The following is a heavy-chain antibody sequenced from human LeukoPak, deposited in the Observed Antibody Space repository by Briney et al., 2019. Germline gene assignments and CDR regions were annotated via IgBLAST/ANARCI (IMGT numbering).Heavy chain of an antibody. J-gene: IGHJ5*02. V-gene: IGHV1-69*13. CDR1: GGTFSIYA. CDR3: ARTSRGYYYDSSGPRPYNWFDP. CDR2: IIPIFGTA. Sequence: GASVKVSCTASGGTFSIYAISWVRQAPGQGLEWMGGIIPIFGTANYAQKFQGRVTITADETTSTAYMELSSLRSEDTAVYYCARTSRGYYYDSSGPRPYNWFDPWGQGTLVTVSS. D-gene: IGHD3-22*01.